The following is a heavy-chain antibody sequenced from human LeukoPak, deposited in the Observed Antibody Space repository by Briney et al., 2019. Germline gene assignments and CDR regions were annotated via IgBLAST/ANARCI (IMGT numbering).Heavy chain of an antibody. D-gene: IGHD6-13*01. V-gene: IGHV4-59*12. CDR3: ARACLYSSSWYGRHSYWYFDL. J-gene: IGHJ2*01. CDR1: GGSIISYY. CDR2: IYHSGST. Sequence: SSETLSLTCTVSGGSIISYYWSWIRQPPGKGLEWIGEIYHSGSTNYNPSLKSRVTISVDKSKNQFSLKLSSVTAADTAVYYCARACLYSSSWYGRHSYWYFDLWGRGTLVTVSS.